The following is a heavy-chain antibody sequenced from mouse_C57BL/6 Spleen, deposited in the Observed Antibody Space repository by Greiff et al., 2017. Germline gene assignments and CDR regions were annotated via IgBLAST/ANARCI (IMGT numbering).Heavy chain of an antibody. J-gene: IGHJ4*01. CDR1: GYAFSSSW. CDR3: ARYYGSSYEAMDY. D-gene: IGHD1-1*01. Sequence: QVQLQQSGPELVKPGASVKISCKASGYAFSSSWMNWVKQRPGQGLEWIGRSYPGDGDTNYNGKFKGKATLTADKSSSTAYMQLSSLTSEDSAVYFCARYYGSSYEAMDYWGQGTSVTVSS. CDR2: SYPGDGDT. V-gene: IGHV1-82*01.